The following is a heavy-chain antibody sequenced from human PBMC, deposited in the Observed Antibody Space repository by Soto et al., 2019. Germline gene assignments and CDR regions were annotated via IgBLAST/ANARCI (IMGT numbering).Heavy chain of an antibody. J-gene: IGHJ6*02. D-gene: IGHD5-18*01. CDR2: ISSSGSTI. V-gene: IGHV3-48*03. CDR3: ARGGIQLRPGKRYYYGMDV. CDR1: GFTFSSYE. Sequence: HPGGSLRLSCAASGFTFSSYEMNWVRQAPGKGLEWVSYISSSGSTIYYADSVKGRFTISRDNAKNSLYLQMNSLRAEDTAVYYCARGGIQLRPGKRYYYGMDVWGQGTTVTVSS.